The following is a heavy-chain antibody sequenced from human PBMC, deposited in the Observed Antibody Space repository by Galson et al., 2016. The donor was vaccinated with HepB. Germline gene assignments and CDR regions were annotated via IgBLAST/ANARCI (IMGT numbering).Heavy chain of an antibody. J-gene: IGHJ6*03. CDR1: GYMLISYG. V-gene: IGHV1-18*04. D-gene: IGHD3-16*01. CDR3: ARGVGGVGDYPEGYYYHYYMDV. CDR2: ISTFNGKT. Sequence: SVKVSCKASGYMLISYGISWVRQAPGQGLEWMGWISTFNGKTDFARKFQGRVTMTTDTSTNTAPMDLRSLRSDDTAVCYCARGVGGVGDYPEGYYYHYYMDVWGTGTTVTVTS.